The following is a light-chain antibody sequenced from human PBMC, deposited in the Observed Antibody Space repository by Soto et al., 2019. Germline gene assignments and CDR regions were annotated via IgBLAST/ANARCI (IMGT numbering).Light chain of an antibody. CDR1: QSVSSSY. CDR2: GAS. J-gene: IGKJ3*01. Sequence: EIVLTQSPGTLSLSPGERATLSCRASQSVSSSYLACYQQKPGQAPRLLIYGASSRATGIPDRFSGSGSGTDFTLTISRLEPEDFAVYYCQQYGSSPRVTFGPGTKVDIK. CDR3: QQYGSSPRVT. V-gene: IGKV3-20*01.